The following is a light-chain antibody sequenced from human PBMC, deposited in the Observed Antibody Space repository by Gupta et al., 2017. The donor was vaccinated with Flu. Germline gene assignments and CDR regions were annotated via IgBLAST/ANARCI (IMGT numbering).Light chain of an antibody. J-gene: IGKJ1*01. Sequence: PPSLSASVGDRVTITCRASQGIYEDVNWYQQKPGEAPRLLIYAASTLQGGVPSRFSGSGSGSAFTLTITTLQPEDFATYYCLQADNSPWTFGHGTTVEVK. V-gene: IGKV1-39*01. CDR2: AAS. CDR3: LQADNSPWT. CDR1: QGIYED.